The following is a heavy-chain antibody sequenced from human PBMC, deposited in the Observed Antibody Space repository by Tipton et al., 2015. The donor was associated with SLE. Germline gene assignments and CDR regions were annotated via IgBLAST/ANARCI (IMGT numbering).Heavy chain of an antibody. CDR2: IYHSGSA. J-gene: IGHJ3*02. CDR1: GGSISSYY. CDR3: VGGSMITFGGVIARAAFDI. V-gene: IGHV4-59*06. Sequence: TLSLTCTVSGGSISSYYWSWIRQPPGKGLQWIGYIYHSGSAYYNPSLRSRVAISVDTSNNQFYMRLSSVIAADTAVYYCVGGSMITFGGVIARAAFDIWGQGTMVTVSS. D-gene: IGHD3-16*02.